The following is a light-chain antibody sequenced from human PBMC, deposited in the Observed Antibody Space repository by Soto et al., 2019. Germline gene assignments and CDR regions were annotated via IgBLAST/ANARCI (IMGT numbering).Light chain of an antibody. J-gene: IGLJ1*01. V-gene: IGLV2-14*01. CDR3: SSYTSSSTLD. Sequence: QSVLTQPASVSGPPGQSITISCTGTSSDVGGYNYVSWYQQHPGKAPKLMIYEVSNRPSGVSNRFSGSKSGNTASLTISGLQAEDEADYYCSSYTSSSTLDFGTGTKVTVL. CDR1: SSDVGGYNY. CDR2: EVS.